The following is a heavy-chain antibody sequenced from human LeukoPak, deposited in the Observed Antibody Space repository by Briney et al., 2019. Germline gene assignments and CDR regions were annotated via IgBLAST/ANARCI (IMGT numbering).Heavy chain of an antibody. CDR1: GGTFSSYA. D-gene: IGHD4-23*01. CDR3: ARGLATVVTPSWFDP. V-gene: IGHV1-69*04. J-gene: IGHJ5*02. CDR2: IIPILGIA. Sequence: GASVKVSCKASGGTFSSYAISWVRQAPGQGLEWMGRIIPILGIANYAQKFQGRVTITADKSTSTAYMELSSLRSEDTAVYYCARGLATVVTPSWFDPWGQGTLVTVSS.